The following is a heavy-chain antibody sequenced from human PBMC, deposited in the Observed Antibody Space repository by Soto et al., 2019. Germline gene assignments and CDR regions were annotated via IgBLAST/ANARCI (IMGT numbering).Heavy chain of an antibody. CDR1: GFTFSSYG. Sequence: GGSLRLSCAASGFTFSSYGMHWVRQAPGKGLEWVAVIWYDGSNKYYADSVKGRFTISRDNSKNTLYLQMNSLRAEDTAVYYCARDGKGDRYYYYGMDVWGQGTTVTVSS. V-gene: IGHV3-33*01. CDR3: ARDGKGDRYYYYGMDV. D-gene: IGHD1-26*01. CDR2: IWYDGSNK. J-gene: IGHJ6*02.